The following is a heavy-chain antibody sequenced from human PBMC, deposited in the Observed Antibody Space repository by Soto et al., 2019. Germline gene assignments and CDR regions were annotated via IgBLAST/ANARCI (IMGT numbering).Heavy chain of an antibody. D-gene: IGHD1-26*01. Sequence: QVQLVQSGAEVKKPGASVKVSCKASGYTFTSYYMHWVRQAPGQGLEWMGIINPSGGSTSYAQKFQGRVTMTRDTSTSTVYMELSSLRSEDTAVYYCASLEGATTRGARVAFDIWGQGTMVTVSS. CDR1: GYTFTSYY. CDR2: INPSGGST. CDR3: ASLEGATTRGARVAFDI. J-gene: IGHJ3*02. V-gene: IGHV1-46*01.